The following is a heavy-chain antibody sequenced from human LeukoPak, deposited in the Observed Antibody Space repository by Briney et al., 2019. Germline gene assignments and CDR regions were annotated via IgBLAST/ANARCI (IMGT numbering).Heavy chain of an antibody. CDR3: ARLEGIYCSGGSCYSSGGYYMDV. CDR1: GGTFSSYA. J-gene: IGHJ6*03. Sequence: SVKVSCKASGGTFSSYAISWVRQAPGQGLEWMGGIIPIFGTANYAQKFQGRVTITADKSTSTAYMELSSLRSEDTAVYYCARLEGIYCSGGSCYSSGGYYMDVWGKGTTVTVSS. D-gene: IGHD2-15*01. CDR2: IIPIFGTA. V-gene: IGHV1-69*06.